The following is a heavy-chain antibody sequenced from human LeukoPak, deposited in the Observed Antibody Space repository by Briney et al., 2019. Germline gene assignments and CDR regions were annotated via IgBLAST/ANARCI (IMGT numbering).Heavy chain of an antibody. J-gene: IGHJ4*02. D-gene: IGHD4-17*01. CDR3: ARVTSRPGAYGDHFDY. CDR2: IYYSGST. Sequence: SETLSLTCTVSGGSISSYYWSWIRQPPGKGLEWIGYIYYSGSTNYNPPLKSRVTISIDTSKNQFSLKLSSVTAADTAVYYCARVTSRPGAYGDHFDYWGQGTLVTVSS. CDR1: GGSISSYY. V-gene: IGHV4-59*01.